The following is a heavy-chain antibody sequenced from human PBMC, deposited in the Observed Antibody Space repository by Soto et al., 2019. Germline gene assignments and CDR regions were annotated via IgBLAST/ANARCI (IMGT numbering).Heavy chain of an antibody. CDR1: GFTFSSYS. CDR2: ISSSSSTI. D-gene: IGHD1-20*01. Sequence: EVQLVESGGGLVQPGGSLRLSCAASGFTFSSYSMNWVRQAPGKGLEWVSYISSSSSTIYYADSVKGRFTISRDNAKTPLYLQMKSLRAADTAVYYCTRGITLTTRENQNYGGRETLVTFP. V-gene: IGHV3-48*01. CDR3: TRGITLTTRENQNY. J-gene: IGHJ4*02.